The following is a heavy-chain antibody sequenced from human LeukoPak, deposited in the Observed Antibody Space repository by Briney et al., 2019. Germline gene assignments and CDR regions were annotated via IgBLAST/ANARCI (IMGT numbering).Heavy chain of an antibody. D-gene: IGHD3-10*01. CDR2: ISYDGSNK. CDR1: GFTFSSYG. V-gene: IGHV3-30*03. CDR3: ARGEELLWFGELFNPPPDY. J-gene: IGHJ4*02. Sequence: GGSLRLSCAASGFTFSSYGMHWVRQAPGKGLEWVAVISYDGSNKYYADSGKGRFTISRDNSKNTLYLQMNSLRAEDTAVYYCARGEELLWFGELFNPPPDYWGQGTLVTVSS.